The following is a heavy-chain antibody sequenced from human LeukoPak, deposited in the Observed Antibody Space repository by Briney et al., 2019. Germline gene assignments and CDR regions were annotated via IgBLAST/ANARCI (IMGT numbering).Heavy chain of an antibody. J-gene: IGHJ4*02. D-gene: IGHD4-17*01. CDR1: GGSISSYY. V-gene: IGHV4-59*08. Sequence: SEALSLTCTVSGGSISSYYWSWIRPPPGKGLEWIGYIYSSGSTNYNPSLNPSLKSRVTISVDTSKNQFSLKLSSVTAADTAVYYCARQGGTDYGDYLAYWGQGTLVTVSS. CDR3: ARQGGTDYGDYLAY. CDR2: IYSSGST.